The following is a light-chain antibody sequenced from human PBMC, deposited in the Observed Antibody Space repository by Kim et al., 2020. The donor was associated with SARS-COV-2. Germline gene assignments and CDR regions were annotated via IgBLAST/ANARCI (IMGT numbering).Light chain of an antibody. Sequence: IQMTQSPPSLSASVGDRVVITCRSSQSMSSYLNWYQQRPGKAPKLLIYDVSNLQTGVPSRFSGSGSGTHFTLTISSLQPEDFATYYCQQSYTTPRTFGQGTKVEIK. J-gene: IGKJ1*01. V-gene: IGKV1-39*01. CDR1: QSMSSY. CDR3: QQSYTTPRT. CDR2: DVS.